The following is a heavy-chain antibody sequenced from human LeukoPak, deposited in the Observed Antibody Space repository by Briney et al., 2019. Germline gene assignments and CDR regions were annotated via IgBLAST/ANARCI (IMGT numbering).Heavy chain of an antibody. J-gene: IGHJ4*02. CDR2: VDPEDGET. CDR3: ATGRYYYDSSGYYQFDY. CDR1: GYTFADYY. D-gene: IGHD3-22*01. Sequence: AASVKVSCKVSGYTFADYYMHWVQQAPGKGLEWIGLVDPEDGETIYAEKFQGRVTITADTSTDTAYMELSSLRSEDTAVYYCATGRYYYDSSGYYQFDYWGQGTLVTVSS. V-gene: IGHV1-69-2*01.